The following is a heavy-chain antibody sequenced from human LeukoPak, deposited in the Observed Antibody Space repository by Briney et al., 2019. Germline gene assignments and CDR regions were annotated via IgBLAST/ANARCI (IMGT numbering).Heavy chain of an antibody. CDR3: ARSYPPYSSSWRHFDY. D-gene: IGHD6-13*01. V-gene: IGHV3-33*01. CDR1: GFTSRTYG. Sequence: GGSLRLSCAASGFTSRTYGMHWVPEAPGKGLEWVAVIWYDGSNKYYADSVKGRFTISRDNSKNTLYLQMNSLRAEDTAVYYCARSYPPYSSSWRHFDYWGQGTLVTVSS. CDR2: IWYDGSNK. J-gene: IGHJ4*02.